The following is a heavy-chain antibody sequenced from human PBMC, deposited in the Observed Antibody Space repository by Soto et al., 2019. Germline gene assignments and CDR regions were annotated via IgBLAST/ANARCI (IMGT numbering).Heavy chain of an antibody. D-gene: IGHD6-19*01. CDR3: ARIAGYSSGWYPD. CDR1: GGSISSYY. V-gene: IGHV4-59*01. CDR2: IYYSGST. J-gene: IGHJ4*02. Sequence: PSETLSLTCTVSGGSISSYYWSWIRQPPGKGLEWIGYIYYSGSTNYNPSLKSRVTISVDTSKNQFSLKLSSVTAADTAVYYCARIAGYSSGWYPDRGQGTPVTVSS.